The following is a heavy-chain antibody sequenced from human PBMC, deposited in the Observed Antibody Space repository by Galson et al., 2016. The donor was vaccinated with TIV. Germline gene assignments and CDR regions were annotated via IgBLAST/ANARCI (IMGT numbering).Heavy chain of an antibody. V-gene: IGHV6-1*01. CDR1: GDSVSSNSAA. CDR3: ARAAGRNGATCHATCESFDF. CDR2: TYCRSRCYY. Sequence: CAISGDSVSSNSAAWNWIRQSPSRGLEWLGRTYCRSRCYYDYAVSVKSRITIESDTSKNQFSLQLSFVTSEDTAVYYCARAAGRNGATCHATCESFDFWGQGTKVTVSS. D-gene: IGHD3-10*01. J-gene: IGHJ3*01.